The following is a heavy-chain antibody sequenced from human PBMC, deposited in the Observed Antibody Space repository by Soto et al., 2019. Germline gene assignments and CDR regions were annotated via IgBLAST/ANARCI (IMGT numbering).Heavy chain of an antibody. CDR2: IIPIFGTA. Sequence: ASVNVSCKASGGTFSSYAISWVRQAPGQGLEWMGGIIPIFGTANHTQKVQDRVTITADKSTSTTYMELSSLRSEDTAVYYCARDLDYYDSSGYPRGPHWFDPWGQGTLVTAPQ. D-gene: IGHD3-22*01. CDR1: GGTFSSYA. J-gene: IGHJ5*02. V-gene: IGHV1-69*06. CDR3: ARDLDYYDSSGYPRGPHWFDP.